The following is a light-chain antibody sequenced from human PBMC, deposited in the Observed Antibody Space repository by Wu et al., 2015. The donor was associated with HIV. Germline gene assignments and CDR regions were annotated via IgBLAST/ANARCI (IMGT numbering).Light chain of an antibody. CDR2: DAS. J-gene: IGKJ1*01. CDR3: QQLNTYPWT. Sequence: EIVMTQSPATLSVSPGERVTLSCRASQSVSNTLAWYQQKPGQAPRLLIYDASTRATGIPARFSGSGSGTEFTLTISSLQSEDSATYFCQQLNTYPWTFGQGT. V-gene: IGKV3-15*01. CDR1: QSVSNT.